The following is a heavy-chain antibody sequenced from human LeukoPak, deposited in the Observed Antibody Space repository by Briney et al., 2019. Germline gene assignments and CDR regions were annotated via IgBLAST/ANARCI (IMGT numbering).Heavy chain of an antibody. CDR1: GYTFTSYY. CDR2: INPSGGST. J-gene: IGHJ6*02. CDR3: ARDRLLRLQYGMDV. D-gene: IGHD2/OR15-2a*01. V-gene: IGHV1-46*01. Sequence: ASVKVSCKASGYTFTSYYMHWVRQAPGQGLERMGIINPSGGSTRYAQKFQGRVTMTSDTSTSTVYMELSSLRSEDTAVYYCARDRLLRLQYGMDVWGQGTTVTVSS.